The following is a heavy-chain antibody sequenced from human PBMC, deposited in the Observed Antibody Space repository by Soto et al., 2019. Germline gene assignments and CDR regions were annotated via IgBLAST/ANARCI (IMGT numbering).Heavy chain of an antibody. CDR3: ARGRGPSGGSFPYWFDP. Sequence: QVQLVQSGAEVKKPGSSVKVSCKASGGTFSSYAISWVRQAPGQGLEWMGEIIPIFGTGNYAQKFQGRVTITADESTSTADMELRSMRSADTAVYYCARGRGPSGGSFPYWFDPWGPGALVSVSS. D-gene: IGHD2-15*01. CDR2: IIPIFGTG. V-gene: IGHV1-69*12. J-gene: IGHJ5*02. CDR1: GGTFSSYA.